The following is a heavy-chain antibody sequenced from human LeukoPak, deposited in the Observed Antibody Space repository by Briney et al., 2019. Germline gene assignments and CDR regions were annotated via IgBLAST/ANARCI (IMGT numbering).Heavy chain of an antibody. CDR1: GYTVTSYG. V-gene: IGHV1-18*01. CDR3: ARDPRSAFDI. J-gene: IGHJ3*02. CDR2: ISAYNGNT. Sequence: ASVKVSCKASGYTVTSYGISWVRQAPGQGLEWMGWISAYNGNTNYAQKLQGRVTMTTDTSTSTAYMELRSLRSDDTVVYFCARDPRSAFDIWGQGTMVTVSS.